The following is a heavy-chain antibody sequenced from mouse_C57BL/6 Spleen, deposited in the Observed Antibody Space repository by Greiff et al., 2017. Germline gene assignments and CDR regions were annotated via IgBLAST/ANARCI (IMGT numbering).Heavy chain of an antibody. CDR2: INPGSGGT. J-gene: IGHJ4*01. CDR1: GYAFTNYL. V-gene: IGHV1-54*01. Sequence: VQLQQSGAELVRPGTSVQVSCKASGYAFTNYLLEWVKQRPGQGLAWIGVINPGSGGTNYNEKFQGKATLTADKSSSTAYMQLSSLTSEDSAVYFCASLGSSYAMDYWGQGTSVTVSS. D-gene: IGHD1-1*01. CDR3: ASLGSSYAMDY.